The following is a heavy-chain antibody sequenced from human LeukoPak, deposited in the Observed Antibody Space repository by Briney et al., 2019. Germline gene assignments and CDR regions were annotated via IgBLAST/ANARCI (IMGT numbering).Heavy chain of an antibody. Sequence: SETLSLTHTITGVPISSYPWSCTRQPPGTGLEWIVRIYTSGSTNYNPSLKSRVTMSVDTSKNQFSLKLSSVTAADTAVYYCARDRGLFDPWGQGTLVTVSS. D-gene: IGHD6-25*01. V-gene: IGHV4-4*07. CDR1: GVPISSYP. CDR2: IYTSGST. J-gene: IGHJ5*02. CDR3: ARDRGLFDP.